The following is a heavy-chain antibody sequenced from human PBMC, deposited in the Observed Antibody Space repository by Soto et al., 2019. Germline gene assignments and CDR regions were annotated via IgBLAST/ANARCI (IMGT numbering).Heavy chain of an antibody. CDR2: IYYSGSP. J-gene: IGHJ5*02. V-gene: IGHV4-39*01. CDR3: ASIRGSETVYGDYVKWFDP. Sequence: PSETLSLTCTVSGGSISSSSYYWGWIRQPPGKGLEWIGSIYYSGSPYYNPSLKSRVTISVDTSKNQFSLKLSSVTAADTAVYYCASIRGSETVYGDYVKWFDPWGQGTLVTVSS. CDR1: GGSISSSSYY. D-gene: IGHD4-17*01.